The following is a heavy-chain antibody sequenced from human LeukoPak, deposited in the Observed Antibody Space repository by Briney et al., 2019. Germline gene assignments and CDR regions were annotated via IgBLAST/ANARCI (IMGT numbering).Heavy chain of an antibody. CDR1: GGSISSSSYY. V-gene: IGHV4-39*07. D-gene: IGHD3-22*01. CDR2: IYYSGST. Sequence: SETLSLTCTVSGGSISSSSYYWGWIRQPPGKGLEWIGSIYYSGSTYYNPSLKSRLTISVDTSKNQFSLELSPVTAADTALYYCARTSDSSGYYFDYWGQGTLVTVSS. J-gene: IGHJ4*02. CDR3: ARTSDSSGYYFDY.